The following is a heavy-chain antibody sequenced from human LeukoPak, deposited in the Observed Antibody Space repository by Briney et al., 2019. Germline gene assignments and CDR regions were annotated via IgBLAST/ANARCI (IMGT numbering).Heavy chain of an antibody. Sequence: GGSLRLSCAASGFTFSRYAMNWVRQAPGKGLEWVSYITSSSDTIYYADSVKGRFTISRDNAKNSLYLQMNSLRDEDTAVYYCARDYYDSSGYYAGFGYWGQGTLVTVSS. V-gene: IGHV3-48*02. D-gene: IGHD3-22*01. CDR3: ARDYYDSSGYYAGFGY. CDR1: GFTFSRYA. CDR2: ITSSSDTI. J-gene: IGHJ4*02.